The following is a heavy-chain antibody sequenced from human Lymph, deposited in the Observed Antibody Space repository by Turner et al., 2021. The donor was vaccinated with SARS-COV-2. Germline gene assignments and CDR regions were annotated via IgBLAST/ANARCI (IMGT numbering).Heavy chain of an antibody. Sequence: HVQRVHSAAEVKTPVFSVKVSCKASGGTFSSNAISWARQATRQGLEWMGRVIASLGITNYAQKFQGGVTITAEKSTSTAYMELSSLRSEDTAVYYCARDNVQEASYFEYWGQGTLVTVSS. V-gene: IGHV1-69*04. J-gene: IGHJ4*02. CDR3: ARDNVQEASYFEY. CDR2: VIASLGIT. D-gene: IGHD3-16*01. CDR1: GGTFSSNA.